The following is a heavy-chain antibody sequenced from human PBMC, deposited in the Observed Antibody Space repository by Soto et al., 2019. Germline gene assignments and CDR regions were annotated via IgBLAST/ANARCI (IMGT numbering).Heavy chain of an antibody. CDR2: IIPILGTA. Sequence: QVQLVQSGAEVKKPGSSVKVSCKASGGTFSSYAISWVRQAPGQGLEWMGGIIPILGTANYAQKFQGRVTIAADASTRKAYVELSSLRSEDTAVSYCAQSMSSGYSRRYYYYGMDVWGQGTTVTVSS. CDR3: AQSMSSGYSRRYYYYGMDV. CDR1: GGTFSSYA. V-gene: IGHV1-69*11. D-gene: IGHD3-22*01. J-gene: IGHJ6*02.